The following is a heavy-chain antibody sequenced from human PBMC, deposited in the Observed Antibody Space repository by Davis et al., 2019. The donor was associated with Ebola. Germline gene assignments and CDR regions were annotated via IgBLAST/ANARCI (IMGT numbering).Heavy chain of an antibody. Sequence: ASVKVSCKASGYTFTSYAMHWVRQAPGQKLEWMGWINAGNGNTKYSQKFQGRVTITRDTSASTAYMELSSLRSEDTAVYYCARDGRWDFWSGYLPYYYYYGMDVWGQGTTVTVSS. V-gene: IGHV1-3*01. J-gene: IGHJ6*02. CDR1: GYTFTSYA. D-gene: IGHD3-3*01. CDR3: ARDGRWDFWSGYLPYYYYYGMDV. CDR2: INAGNGNT.